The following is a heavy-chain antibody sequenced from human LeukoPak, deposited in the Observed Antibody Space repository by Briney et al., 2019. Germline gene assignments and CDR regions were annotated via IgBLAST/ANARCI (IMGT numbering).Heavy chain of an antibody. CDR3: ARASGGWYVLRSQYYFDY. J-gene: IGHJ4*02. V-gene: IGHV1-69*13. D-gene: IGHD6-19*01. Sequence: SVTVSCTASGGTFSSYAISWVRQAPGQGLEWMGGIIPIFGTANYAQKFQGRVTITADESTSTAYMELSSLRSEDTAVYYCARASGGWYVLRSQYYFDYWGQGTLVTVSS. CDR2: IIPIFGTA. CDR1: GGTFSSYA.